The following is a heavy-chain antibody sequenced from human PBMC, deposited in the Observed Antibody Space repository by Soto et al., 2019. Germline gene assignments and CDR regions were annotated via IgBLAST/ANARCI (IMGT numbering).Heavy chain of an antibody. CDR3: ARDGPKRGYAVGYFDY. CDR1: GGTFSSYA. CDR2: IIPIFGTA. Sequence: SVKVSCKASGGTFSSYAISWVRQAPGQGLEWMGGIIPIFGTANYAQKFQGRVTVTADESTSTAYMELSSLRSEDTAVYYCARDGPKRGYAVGYFDYWGQGTLVTVSS. D-gene: IGHD5-18*01. V-gene: IGHV1-69*13. J-gene: IGHJ4*02.